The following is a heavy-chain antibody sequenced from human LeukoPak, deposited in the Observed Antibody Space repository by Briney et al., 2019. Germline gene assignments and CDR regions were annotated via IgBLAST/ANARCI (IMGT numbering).Heavy chain of an antibody. CDR1: GFTFSHAW. Sequence: GGSLRLSCAASGFTFSHAWMSWVRQAPGKGLEWVASIKSKIEGWTTEYAAPVKGRFTISRDDSKNTLYLQMNSLKTEDTAVYYCSSNMVEWGQGTLVTVSS. J-gene: IGHJ4*02. V-gene: IGHV3-15*01. CDR2: IKSKIEGWTT. D-gene: IGHD4/OR15-4a*01. CDR3: SSNMVE.